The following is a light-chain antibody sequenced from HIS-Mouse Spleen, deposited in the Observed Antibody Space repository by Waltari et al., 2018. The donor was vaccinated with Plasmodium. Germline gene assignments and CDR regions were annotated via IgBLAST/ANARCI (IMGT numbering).Light chain of an antibody. J-gene: IGKJ3*01. Sequence: EIVMTQSPATLSVSPGERATISCRASQGVSSKLDWYQQKPGQAPRLLIYAASTRPTGIPARFSGSGSGTEFTLTISSLQSEDFAVYYCQQYNNWSFTFGPGTKVDIK. CDR2: AAS. V-gene: IGKV3-15*01. CDR3: QQYNNWSFT. CDR1: QGVSSK.